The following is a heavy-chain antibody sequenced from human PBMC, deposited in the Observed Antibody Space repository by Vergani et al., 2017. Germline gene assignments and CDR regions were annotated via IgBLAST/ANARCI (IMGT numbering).Heavy chain of an antibody. V-gene: IGHV4-34*01. CDR3: ARPDPVQTGFDP. Sequence: QVQLQQWGAGLLKPSETLSLTCAVYGGSFSGYYWSWIRQPPGKGLEWIGEINHSGSTNYNPSLKSRVTISVDTSKNQFSLKLSSVTAADTAVYYCARPDPVQTGFDPWGQGTLVTVSS. CDR2: INHSGST. D-gene: IGHD1-14*01. CDR1: GGSFSGYY. J-gene: IGHJ5*02.